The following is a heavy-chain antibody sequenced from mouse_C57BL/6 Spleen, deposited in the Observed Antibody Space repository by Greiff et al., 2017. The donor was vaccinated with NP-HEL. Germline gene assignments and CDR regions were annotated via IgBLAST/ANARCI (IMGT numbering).Heavy chain of an antibody. V-gene: IGHV5-17*01. CDR3: ARSSWFAY. CDR2: LSSGSSTL. J-gene: IGHJ3*01. CDR1: GFTFSDYG. Sequence: EVQLVESGGGLVKPGGSLKLSCAASGFTFSDYGMHWVRQAPEKGLEWVAYLSSGSSTLYYADTVKGRFTISRDNAKNTLFLQMTSLGSEDTAMYYCARSSWFAYWGQGTLVTVSA. D-gene: IGHD1-1*01.